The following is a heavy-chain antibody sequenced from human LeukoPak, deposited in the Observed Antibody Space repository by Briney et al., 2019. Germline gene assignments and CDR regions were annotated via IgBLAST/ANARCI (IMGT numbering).Heavy chain of an antibody. CDR2: IYYSGST. D-gene: IGHD4-17*01. Sequence: SETLSLTCTVSGGSISSGGYYWSWIRQHPGKGLEWIGYIYYSGSTYYNPSLKSRVTISVDTSKNQFSLKLSSVTAADTAVYYCARVPPSSDYADYWGQGTLVTVSS. CDR1: GGSISSGGYY. V-gene: IGHV4-31*03. J-gene: IGHJ4*02. CDR3: ARVPPSSDYADY.